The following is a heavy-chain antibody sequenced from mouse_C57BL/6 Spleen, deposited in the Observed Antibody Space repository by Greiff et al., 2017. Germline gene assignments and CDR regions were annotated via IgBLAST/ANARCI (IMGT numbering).Heavy chain of an antibody. D-gene: IGHD1-1*01. V-gene: IGHV5-9*01. J-gene: IGHJ2*01. CDR3: ARGYYYGSSLDY. Sequence: EVMLVESGGGLVKPGGSLKLSCAASGFTFSSYTMSWVRQTPEKRLEWVATISGGGGNTYYPDSVKGRFTISRDNAKNTLYLQMSSLRSEDTALYYCARGYYYGSSLDYWGQGTTLTVSS. CDR1: GFTFSSYT. CDR2: ISGGGGNT.